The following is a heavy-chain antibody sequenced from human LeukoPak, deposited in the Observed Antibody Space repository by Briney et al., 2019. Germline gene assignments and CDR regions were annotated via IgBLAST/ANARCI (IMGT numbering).Heavy chain of an antibody. CDR2: IGAAGAHT. CDR3: ARELGGTKTGGFDI. D-gene: IGHD1-14*01. J-gene: IGHJ3*02. Sequence: GGSLRLSCAASGFRFSYHDMHWVRQAPGKGLEFVSSIGAAGAHTFYADSVKGRFTISRDNFQSTMYLQMDGLRPENSAVYYCARELGGTKTGGFDIWGQGTVVTVSS. CDR1: GFRFSYHD. V-gene: IGHV3-64*02.